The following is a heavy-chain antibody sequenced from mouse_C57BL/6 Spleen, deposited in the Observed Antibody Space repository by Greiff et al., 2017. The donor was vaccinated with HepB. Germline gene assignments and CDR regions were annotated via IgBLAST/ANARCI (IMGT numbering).Heavy chain of an antibody. Sequence: VQLQESGAELARPGASVKLSCKASGYTFTSYGISWVKQRTGQGLEWIGEIYPRSGNTYYNEKFKGKATLTADKSSSTAYMELRSLTSEDSAVYFCARYGDGTWFAYWGQGTLVTVSA. D-gene: IGHD1-1*01. CDR1: GYTFTSYG. CDR2: IYPRSGNT. J-gene: IGHJ3*01. CDR3: ARYGDGTWFAY. V-gene: IGHV1-81*01.